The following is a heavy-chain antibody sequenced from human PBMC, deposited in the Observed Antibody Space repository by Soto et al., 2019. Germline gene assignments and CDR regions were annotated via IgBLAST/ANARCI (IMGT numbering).Heavy chain of an antibody. CDR1: GYTFTSEY. J-gene: IGHJ6*02. V-gene: IGHV1-2*02. Sequence: ASVKVSCKASGYTFTSEYMHWVRQAPVRGLEWMGWINPNSGDTEYAQNFQGRVTMTRDTSFNLVYMEMSGLMSDDTAVYYCARDARGTRGFDEMDIWGQGPTVTVSS. CDR3: ARDARGTRGFDEMDI. D-gene: IGHD3-9*01. CDR2: INPNSGDT.